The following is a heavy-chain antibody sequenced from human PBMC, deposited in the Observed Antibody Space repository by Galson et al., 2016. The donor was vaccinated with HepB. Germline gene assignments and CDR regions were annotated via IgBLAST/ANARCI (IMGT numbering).Heavy chain of an antibody. Sequence: SLRLSCAASGLTFSDYGMHWVRQAAGKGLEWVTVISHDATSQKYADSVKGRFTISRDNSENTLYLQMSSLRREDTAVYYCARPPRHYDFWSGYYPYGMDVWGQGTTVTVSS. CDR1: GLTFSDYG. V-gene: IGHV3-30*03. CDR2: ISHDATSQ. D-gene: IGHD3-3*01. CDR3: ARPPRHYDFWSGYYPYGMDV. J-gene: IGHJ6*02.